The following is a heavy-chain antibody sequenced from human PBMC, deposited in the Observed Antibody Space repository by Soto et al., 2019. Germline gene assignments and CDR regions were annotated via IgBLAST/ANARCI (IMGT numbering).Heavy chain of an antibody. V-gene: IGHV3-11*01. CDR1: GFKFSDYY. CDR3: ARALSDAFDI. Sequence: GGSLRLSCAASGFKFSDYYMIWIRQAPGKGLDWFSYISSSGTGIYYGDSVKGRFTISRDNAKNSLYLQMNSLRAEDTAVYYCARALSDAFDIWGQGTMVTVSS. J-gene: IGHJ3*02. CDR2: ISSSGTGI.